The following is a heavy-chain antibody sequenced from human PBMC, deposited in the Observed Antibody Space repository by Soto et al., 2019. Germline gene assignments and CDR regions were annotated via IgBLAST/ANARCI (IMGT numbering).Heavy chain of an antibody. J-gene: IGHJ6*02. D-gene: IGHD3-3*01. Sequence: SVKVSCKASGGTFSSYAISWVRQAPGQGLEWMGGIIPIFGTANYAQKFQGRVTITADESTSTAYMELSSLRSEDTAVYYCARGGRPGGDFWSGYINPGSHAIYYYGMDVWGQGTTVTVSS. V-gene: IGHV1-69*13. CDR1: GGTFSSYA. CDR3: ARGGRPGGDFWSGYINPGSHAIYYYGMDV. CDR2: IIPIFGTA.